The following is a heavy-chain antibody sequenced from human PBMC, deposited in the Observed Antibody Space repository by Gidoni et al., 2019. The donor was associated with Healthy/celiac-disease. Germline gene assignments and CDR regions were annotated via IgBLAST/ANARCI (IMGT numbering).Heavy chain of an antibody. D-gene: IGHD6-13*01. J-gene: IGHJ4*02. CDR3: AKGAAGPFDY. CDR2: ISGSGGST. Sequence: SWVRQAPGKGLEWVSAISGSGGSTYYADSVKGRFTISRDNSKNTLYLQMNSLRAEDTAVYYCAKGAAGPFDYWGQGTLVTVSS. V-gene: IGHV3-23*01.